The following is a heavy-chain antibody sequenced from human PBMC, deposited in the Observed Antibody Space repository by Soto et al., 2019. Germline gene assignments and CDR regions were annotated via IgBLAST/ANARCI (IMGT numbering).Heavy chain of an antibody. Sequence: SVKVSCKASGGTFSSYAISWVRQAPGQGLEWMGGIIPIFGTANYAQKFQGRVTITADESTSTAYMELSSLRSEDTAVYYCARGIGFGELSPYYYGMDVWGQGTTVTVSS. D-gene: IGHD3-10*01. V-gene: IGHV1-69*13. CDR1: GGTFSSYA. J-gene: IGHJ6*02. CDR3: ARGIGFGELSPYYYGMDV. CDR2: IIPIFGTA.